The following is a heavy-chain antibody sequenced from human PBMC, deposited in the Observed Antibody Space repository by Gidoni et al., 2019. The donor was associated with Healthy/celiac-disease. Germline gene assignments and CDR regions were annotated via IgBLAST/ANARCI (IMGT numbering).Heavy chain of an antibody. CDR3: ARDRRDSSGYAFDI. J-gene: IGHJ3*02. CDR1: GFTFSSYS. Sequence: EVQLVVSGGGLVKPGGSLRPSCAASGFTFSSYSMNWVRQAPGKGLEWVSSISSSSSYIYYADSVKGRFTISRDNAKNSLYLQMNSLRAEDTAVYYCARDRRDSSGYAFDIWGQGTMVTVSS. CDR2: ISSSSSYI. D-gene: IGHD3-22*01. V-gene: IGHV3-21*01.